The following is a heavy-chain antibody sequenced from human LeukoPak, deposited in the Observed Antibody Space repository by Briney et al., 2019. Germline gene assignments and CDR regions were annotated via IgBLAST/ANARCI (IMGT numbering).Heavy chain of an antibody. D-gene: IGHD3-22*01. Sequence: GASVKVSCKACGGTFSNYAISWVRQAPGQGLEWMGRIIPIFGTTNYAQKFQGRVTITTDESTSTAYMELSSLRSEDTAVYYCARGGEANYYDTSGYYLYYYWGQGTLVTVSS. CDR1: GGTFSNYA. J-gene: IGHJ4*02. V-gene: IGHV1-69*05. CDR2: IIPIFGTT. CDR3: ARGGEANYYDTSGYYLYYY.